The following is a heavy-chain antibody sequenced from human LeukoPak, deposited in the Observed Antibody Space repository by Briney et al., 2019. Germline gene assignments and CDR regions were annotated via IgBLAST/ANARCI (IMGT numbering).Heavy chain of an antibody. Sequence: GGSLRLSCAASGFTFSSYRLYWVRQAPGKGLVWVSRINSDGSSTIYADSVKGRFTISRDNAKNTLYLQMNSLRAEDTAVYYCASGGGYVVNYWGQGTLVTVSS. D-gene: IGHD5-12*01. CDR1: GFTFSSYR. J-gene: IGHJ4*02. CDR3: ASGGGYVVNY. V-gene: IGHV3-74*01. CDR2: INSDGSST.